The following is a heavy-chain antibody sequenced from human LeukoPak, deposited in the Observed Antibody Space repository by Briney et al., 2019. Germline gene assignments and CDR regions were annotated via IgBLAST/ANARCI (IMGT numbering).Heavy chain of an antibody. V-gene: IGHV1-18*01. D-gene: IGHD4-17*01. CDR1: GYTFTGYG. CDR2: ISAYNGNT. J-gene: IGHJ6*02. Sequence: GASVKVSCKASGYTFTGYGISWVRQAPGQGLEWMGWISAYNGNTNYAQKLQGRVTMTTDTSTSTAYMELRSLRSDDTAVYYCARVEAPFYGDYGALYYYYGMDVWGQGTTVTVSS. CDR3: ARVEAPFYGDYGALYYYYGMDV.